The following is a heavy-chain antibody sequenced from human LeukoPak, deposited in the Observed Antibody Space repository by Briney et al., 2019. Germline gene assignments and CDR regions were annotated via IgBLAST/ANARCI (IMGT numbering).Heavy chain of an antibody. CDR3: ARGWTLKTPLGRVTGTSSRRGRYFDY. V-gene: IGHV3-30*02. CDR2: IRYDGNNK. J-gene: IGHJ4*01. D-gene: IGHD1-20*01. CDR1: GFTFSNYG. Sequence: GGSLRLSCGASGFTFSNYGMLWVRQAPGKGLEWVAFIRYDGNNKLYADSVKGRFTISRDNSKNTLYLHINSLRAEDTAMYYCARGWTLKTPLGRVTGTSSRRGRYFDYWGQGTLVTVSS.